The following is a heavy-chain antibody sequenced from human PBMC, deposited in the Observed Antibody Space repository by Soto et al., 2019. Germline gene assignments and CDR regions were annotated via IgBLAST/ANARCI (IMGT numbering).Heavy chain of an antibody. J-gene: IGHJ3*02. CDR3: AKDITMIVVVITSHAFDI. D-gene: IGHD3-22*01. CDR1: GFTFSSYA. CDR2: ISGSGGST. Sequence: GGSLRLSCAASGFTFSSYAMSWVRQAPGKGLEWVSAISGSGGSTYYADSVKGRFTISRDNSKNTLYLQMNSLRAEDTAVYYCAKDITMIVVVITSHAFDIWGQGTMVTVSS. V-gene: IGHV3-23*01.